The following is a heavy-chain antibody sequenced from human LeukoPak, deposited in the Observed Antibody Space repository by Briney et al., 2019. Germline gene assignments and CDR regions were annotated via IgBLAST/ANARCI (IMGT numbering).Heavy chain of an antibody. CDR2: INSDGSST. Sequence: GGSLRPSCAASGFTFSSYWMHWVRQAPGKGLVWVSRINSDGSSTSYADSVKGRFTISRDNAKNTLYLQMNSLRAEDTAVYYCARDPAAENWFDPWGLGTLVTVPS. V-gene: IGHV3-74*01. J-gene: IGHJ5*02. CDR3: ARDPAAENWFDP. CDR1: GFTFSSYW. D-gene: IGHD6-13*01.